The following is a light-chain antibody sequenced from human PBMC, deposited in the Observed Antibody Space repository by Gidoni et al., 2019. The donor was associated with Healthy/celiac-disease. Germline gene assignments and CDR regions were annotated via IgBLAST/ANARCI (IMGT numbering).Light chain of an antibody. CDR1: QDISNY. V-gene: IGKV1-33*01. J-gene: IGKJ2*01. Sequence: DIQMTQSPSSLSASVGDRVTITCQASQDISNYLNWYQQKPGKAPKLLIYDASNLETGVPSRFSGSGSGTDFTFTISSLQPEDIATYYCQQYDNLPPLYTXGXGTKLEIK. CDR3: QQYDNLPPLYT. CDR2: DAS.